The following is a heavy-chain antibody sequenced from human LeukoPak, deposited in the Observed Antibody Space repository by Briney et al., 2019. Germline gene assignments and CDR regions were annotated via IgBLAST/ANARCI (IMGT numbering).Heavy chain of an antibody. Sequence: SETLSLTCAVYGGSFSGYYWSWIRQPPGKGLEWIGEINHSGSTNYNPSLKSRVTISVDTSKNQFSLKLSSVTAADTAVYYCARGLRLRYYGSGSYLAYYYMDVWGKGTTVTVSS. CDR1: GGSFSGYY. D-gene: IGHD3-10*01. V-gene: IGHV4-34*01. CDR3: ARGLRLRYYGSGSYLAYYYMDV. J-gene: IGHJ6*03. CDR2: INHSGST.